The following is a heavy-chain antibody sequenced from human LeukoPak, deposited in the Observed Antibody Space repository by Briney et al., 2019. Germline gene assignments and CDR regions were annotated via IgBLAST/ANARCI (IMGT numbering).Heavy chain of an antibody. CDR2: MNPNSGNT. Sequence: ASVKVSCKASGYTFTSYDINWVRQATGQGLEWMGWMNPNSGNTGYAQKFQGRVTMTRNTSISTAYMGLSSLRSEDTAVYYCARLYSSSWYDYYYGMDVWGQGTTVTVSS. V-gene: IGHV1-8*01. J-gene: IGHJ6*02. CDR1: GYTFTSYD. CDR3: ARLYSSSWYDYYYGMDV. D-gene: IGHD6-13*01.